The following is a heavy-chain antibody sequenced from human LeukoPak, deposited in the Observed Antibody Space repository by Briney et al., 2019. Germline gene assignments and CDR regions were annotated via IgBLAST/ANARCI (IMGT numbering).Heavy chain of an antibody. CDR1: GGSISSSSYY. D-gene: IGHD3-22*01. CDR2: IYYSGST. V-gene: IGHV4-39*01. Sequence: PSETLSLTCTVSGGSISSSSYYWGWIRQPPGKGLEWIGSIYYSGSTYYNPSLKSRVTISVDTSKNQFSLKLSSVTAADTAVYYCARLAPRNLSSGYYPLYAFDIWGQGTMVTVSS. CDR3: ARLAPRNLSSGYYPLYAFDI. J-gene: IGHJ3*02.